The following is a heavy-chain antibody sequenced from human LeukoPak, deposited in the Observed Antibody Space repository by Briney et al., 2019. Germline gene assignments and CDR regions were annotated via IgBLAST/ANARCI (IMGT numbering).Heavy chain of an antibody. CDR3: AKKVEYDFWSGYQDY. J-gene: IGHJ4*02. CDR2: ITNDGSST. CDR1: GLTFSSHW. D-gene: IGHD3-3*01. V-gene: IGHV3-74*01. Sequence: PAGGSLRLSCAASGLTFSSHWMHWVRQAPGKGLVWVSRITNDGSSTTYADSVKGRFTISRDNAKNMLYLQVNSLRAEDTAVYYCAKKVEYDFWSGYQDYWGQGTLVTVSS.